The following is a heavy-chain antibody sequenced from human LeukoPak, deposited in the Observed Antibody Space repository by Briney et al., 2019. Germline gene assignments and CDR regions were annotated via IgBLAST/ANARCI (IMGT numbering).Heavy chain of an antibody. V-gene: IGHV3-30*18. D-gene: IGHD6-19*01. Sequence: GRSLRLSCAASGFTFSSYGMHWVRQAPGKGLEWVAVISYDGSNKYYADSAKGRFTISRDNSKNTLYLQMNSLRAEDTAVYYCAKVRLGWGHPGDYYYYGMDVWGQGTTVTVSS. CDR3: AKVRLGWGHPGDYYYYGMDV. J-gene: IGHJ6*02. CDR2: ISYDGSNK. CDR1: GFTFSSYG.